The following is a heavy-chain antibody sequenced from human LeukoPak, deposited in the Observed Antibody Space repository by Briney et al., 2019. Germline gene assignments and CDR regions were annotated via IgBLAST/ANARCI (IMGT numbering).Heavy chain of an antibody. J-gene: IGHJ4*02. V-gene: IGHV4-39*01. Sequence: SETLSLTCTVTGGSIASSSYYWGWIRQPPGKGLEWIGTIYYTGNTYYNPSLKSRVTISVDTSKNQFSVNLSSVTAADTAVYHCTRSGDMVRGAYFDYWGQGTLVTVSS. D-gene: IGHD3-10*01. CDR1: GGSIASSSYY. CDR3: TRSGDMVRGAYFDY. CDR2: IYYTGNT.